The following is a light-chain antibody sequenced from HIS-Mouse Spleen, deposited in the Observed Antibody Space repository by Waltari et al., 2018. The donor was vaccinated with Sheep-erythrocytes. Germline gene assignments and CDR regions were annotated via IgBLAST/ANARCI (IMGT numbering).Light chain of an antibody. CDR3: QSADSSGTYVV. Sequence: SYELTLPPSVSMSPGQTARITCSGDALPKQYAYWYQQKPGQAPVLVIYKDNERHSGIPERFSGSSQGTTVTLTISGVPAEDEADYYCQSADSSGTYVVFGGGTKLTVL. V-gene: IGLV3-25*03. J-gene: IGLJ2*01. CDR2: KDN. CDR1: ALPKQY.